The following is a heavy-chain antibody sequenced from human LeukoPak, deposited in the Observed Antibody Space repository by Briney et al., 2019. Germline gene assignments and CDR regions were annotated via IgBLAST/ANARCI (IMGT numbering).Heavy chain of an antibody. CDR2: FDPEDGET. D-gene: IGHD3-10*01. CDR1: GYTLTELS. V-gene: IGHV1-24*01. CDR3: LVGELLYFDY. J-gene: IGHJ4*02. Sequence: ASAKVSCKVSGYTLTELSMHWVRQAPGKGLEWVGGFDPEDGETIYAQKFQGRVTMTEDTSTDTAYMELSSLRSEDTAVYYCLVGELLYFDYWGQGTLVTVSS.